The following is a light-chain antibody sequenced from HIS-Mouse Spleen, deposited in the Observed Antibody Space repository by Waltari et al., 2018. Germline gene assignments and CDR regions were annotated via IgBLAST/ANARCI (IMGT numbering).Light chain of an antibody. CDR3: CSYAGSYVV. CDR2: DVS. J-gene: IGLJ2*01. V-gene: IGLV2-11*02. CDR1: SSDVGGYHY. Sequence: QSALTQPRSVSGTPGQSVTISCTGTSSDVGGYHYVSWYQQHPGNAPKLMIYDVSKRPSGVPDRFSGSKYGNTASLTISGLQAEDEADYYCCSYAGSYVVFGGGTKLTVL.